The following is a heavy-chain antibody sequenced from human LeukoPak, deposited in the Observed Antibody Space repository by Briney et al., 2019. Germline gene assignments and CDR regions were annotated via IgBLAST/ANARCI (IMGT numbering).Heavy chain of an antibody. CDR1: GFTFSSYE. D-gene: IGHD3-22*01. Sequence: GGSLRLSCAASGFTFSSYEMNWVRQAPGKGLEWVSYISSSGSTIYYAESVKGRFTISRDNAKNSLYLQMNSLRAEDTAVYYCARDPLDYYDSSGYQPTGDAFDIWGQGTMVTVSS. CDR2: ISSSGSTI. J-gene: IGHJ3*02. CDR3: ARDPLDYYDSSGYQPTGDAFDI. V-gene: IGHV3-48*03.